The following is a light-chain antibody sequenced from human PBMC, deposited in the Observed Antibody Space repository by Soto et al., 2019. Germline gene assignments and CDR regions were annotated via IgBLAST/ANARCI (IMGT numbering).Light chain of an antibody. CDR1: KSLLQSNGYNY. CDR3: MQSQQSPPT. Sequence: DIVMTQSPLSLPVTPGQPASISCSSSKSLLQSNGYNYLDWYLQKPGQSPQLLIYFGSYRASGVPDMFSGSGSGTDFTLKIRRVEAEDVGVYYCMQSQQSPPTFGQGTKVEI. CDR2: FGS. V-gene: IGKV2-28*01. J-gene: IGKJ1*01.